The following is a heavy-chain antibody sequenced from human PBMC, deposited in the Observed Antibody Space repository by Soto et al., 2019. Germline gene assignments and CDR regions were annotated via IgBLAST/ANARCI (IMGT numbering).Heavy chain of an antibody. V-gene: IGHV4-59*01. CDR3: ARDHSYYDFWGGYFDY. CDR2: IYYSGST. J-gene: IGHJ4*02. CDR1: GGSISSYY. Sequence: PSETLSLTCTVSGGSISSYYWSWIRQPPGKGLEWIGYIYYSGSTNYNPSLKGRVTISVDTSKNQFSLKLSSVTAADTAVYYCARDHSYYDFWGGYFDYWGQGTLVTVSS. D-gene: IGHD3-3*01.